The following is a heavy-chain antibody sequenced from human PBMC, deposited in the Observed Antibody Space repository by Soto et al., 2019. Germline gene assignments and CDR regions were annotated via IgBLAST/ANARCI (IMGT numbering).Heavy chain of an antibody. CDR2: FDPEDGET. CDR3: ATDLKRRVQPEKDY. J-gene: IGHJ4*02. CDR1: GYTLTELS. Sequence: ASVKVSCKVSGYTLTELSMHWVRQAPGKGLEWMGGFDPEDGETIYAQKFQGRVTMTEDTSTDTAYMELSSLRSEDTAVYYCATDLKRRVQPEKDYWGQGTLVTVSS. D-gene: IGHD3-10*01. V-gene: IGHV1-24*01.